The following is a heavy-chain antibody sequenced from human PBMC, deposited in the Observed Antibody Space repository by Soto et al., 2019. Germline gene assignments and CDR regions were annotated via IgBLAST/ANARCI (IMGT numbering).Heavy chain of an antibody. J-gene: IGHJ5*02. D-gene: IGHD2-8*01. CDR1: GGSFSGYY. CDR2: INHSGST. CDR3: ARVDIVLMGYARRYNWFDP. V-gene: IGHV4-34*01. Sequence: SETLSLTCAVYGGSFSGYYWSWIRQPPGKGLEWIGEINHSGSTNYNPSLKSRVTISVDTSKNQFSLKLSSVTAADTAVYYCARVDIVLMGYARRYNWFDPWGQGTLVTVSS.